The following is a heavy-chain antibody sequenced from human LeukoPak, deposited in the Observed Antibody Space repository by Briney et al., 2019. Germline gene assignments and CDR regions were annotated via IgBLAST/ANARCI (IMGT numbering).Heavy chain of an antibody. CDR1: GFSLSTSTMA. J-gene: IGHJ6*03. CDR3: AHITSVAILRAYMDV. D-gene: IGHD2-15*01. Sequence: SGPTLVNPTQTLTLTCTFSGFSLSTSTMAVGWIRQPPGKALEWLAVIYWDENKRYSPSLNSRLTITKDTSKNQVLLTMTDMGPVDTATYYCAHITSVAILRAYMDVWGKGITVTVSS. V-gene: IGHV2-5*02. CDR2: IYWDENK.